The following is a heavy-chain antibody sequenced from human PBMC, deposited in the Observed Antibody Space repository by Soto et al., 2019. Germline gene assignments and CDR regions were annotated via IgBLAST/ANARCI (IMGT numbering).Heavy chain of an antibody. J-gene: IGHJ4*02. V-gene: IGHV3-30*18. CDR3: AKDPLRWTDPVCYFDY. CDR1: GFTFSSYG. Sequence: PGGSLRLSCAASGFTFSSYGMHWVRQAPGKGLKWVAVISYDGSNKNYADSVKGRFTISRDNSKITMYLQMNSLRAEDTAVYFCAKDPLRWTDPVCYFDYWGQGTLVNVSS. CDR2: ISYDGSNK. D-gene: IGHD2-21*01.